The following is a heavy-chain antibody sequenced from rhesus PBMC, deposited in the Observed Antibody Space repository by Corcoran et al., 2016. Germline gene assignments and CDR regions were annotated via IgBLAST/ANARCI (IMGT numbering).Heavy chain of an antibody. Sequence: QVQLQESGPGLVKPSETLSLTCAVSGGSISSSNWWSWIRQPPGKGLEWIGYISGSSGSTYFNPPLKSRVTISTDTSKNQFSRKLGSVTAADTAVYYCARASLSWFPYDYWGQGVLVTVSS. CDR2: ISGSSGST. CDR3: ARASLSWFPYDY. D-gene: IGHD6-13*01. CDR1: GGSISSSNW. V-gene: IGHV4-65*01. J-gene: IGHJ4*01.